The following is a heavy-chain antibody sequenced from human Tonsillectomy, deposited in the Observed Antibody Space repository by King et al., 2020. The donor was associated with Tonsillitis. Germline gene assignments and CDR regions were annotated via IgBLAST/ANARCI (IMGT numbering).Heavy chain of an antibody. CDR3: ARRYCSSTSCYGLGAFDI. CDR1: GGSISSYY. J-gene: IGHJ3*02. CDR2: IYYSGST. Sequence: VQLQESGPGLVKPSETLSLTCTVSGGSISSYYWSWIRQPPGKGLEWIGYIYYSGSTNYNPALKSRVTISVDTSKNQFSLKLSSVTAADTAVYYCARRYCSSTSCYGLGAFDIWGQGTMVTVSS. V-gene: IGHV4-59*08. D-gene: IGHD2-2*01.